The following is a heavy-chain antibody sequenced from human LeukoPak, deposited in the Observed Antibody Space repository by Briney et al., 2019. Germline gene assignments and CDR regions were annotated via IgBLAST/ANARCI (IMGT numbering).Heavy chain of an antibody. D-gene: IGHD3-10*01. CDR2: ISYDGSNK. CDR1: GFTFSSYG. V-gene: IGHV3-30*18. Sequence: PGGSLRLSCAASGFTFSSYGMHWVRQAPGKGLEWVAVISYDGSNKYYADSVKGRFTISRDNSKNTLYLQMNSLRAEDTAVYYCAKDLSGLLWFGEVSGMDVWGQGTTVTVSS. J-gene: IGHJ6*02. CDR3: AKDLSGLLWFGEVSGMDV.